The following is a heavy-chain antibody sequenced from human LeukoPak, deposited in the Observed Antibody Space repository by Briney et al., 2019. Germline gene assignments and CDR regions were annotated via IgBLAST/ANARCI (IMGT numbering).Heavy chain of an antibody. Sequence: GGSLRLSCAASGFTFSSYSMNWVRQAPGKGLEWVSSISSSSSYIYYADSVKGRFTISRDNAKNSLYLQMNSLRAEDTAVYYCAREYYYDSSGYSRSGYYYYMDVWGKGTTVTVSS. CDR1: GFTFSSYS. J-gene: IGHJ6*03. CDR2: ISSSSSYI. CDR3: AREYYYDSSGYSRSGYYYYMDV. V-gene: IGHV3-21*01. D-gene: IGHD3-22*01.